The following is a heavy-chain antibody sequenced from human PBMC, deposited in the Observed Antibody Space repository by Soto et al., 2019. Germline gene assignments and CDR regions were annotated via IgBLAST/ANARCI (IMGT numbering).Heavy chain of an antibody. V-gene: IGHV1-46*01. J-gene: IGHJ6*02. CDR1: GYTFTSYY. CDR2: INPSGGST. D-gene: IGHD7-27*01. CDR3: ASNRDWGSRIYYYYGMDV. Sequence: PSVKVSCKASGYTFTSYYMHWVRQAPGQGLEWMGIINPSGGSTSYAQKFQGRVTMTRDTSTSTVYMELSSLRSEDTAVYYCASNRDWGSRIYYYYGMDVWGQGTTVTVSS.